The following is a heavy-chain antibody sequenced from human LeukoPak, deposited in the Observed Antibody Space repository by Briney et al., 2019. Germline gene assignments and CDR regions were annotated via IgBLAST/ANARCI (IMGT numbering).Heavy chain of an antibody. D-gene: IGHD3-10*01. Sequence: HPGRSLRLSCAASGFTFSSYAMHWVRQAPGKGLEWVAVNSYDGRDSYYAASLRGRFTVSRDNSRNTLYLQMNKLQSEDTSVYYCARSTGSSSPTAYFYYYYMDLWGKGTMVTVSS. J-gene: IGHJ6*03. V-gene: IGHV3-30*04. CDR2: NSYDGRDS. CDR1: GFTFSSYA. CDR3: ARSTGSSSPTAYFYYYYMDL.